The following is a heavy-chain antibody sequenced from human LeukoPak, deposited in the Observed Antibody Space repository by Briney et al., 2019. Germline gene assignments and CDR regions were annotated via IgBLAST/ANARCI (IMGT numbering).Heavy chain of an antibody. Sequence: SETLSLTCAVYGGSFSGYYWSWIRQPPGKGLEWIGEINHSGSTNYNPSLKSRVTISVDTSKNQFSLKLSSVTAADTAVYYCARGFIRFLEWFRYYYGMDGWGQGTTVTVSS. CDR2: INHSGST. J-gene: IGHJ6*02. CDR1: GGSFSGYY. D-gene: IGHD3-3*01. CDR3: ARGFIRFLEWFRYYYGMDG. V-gene: IGHV4-34*01.